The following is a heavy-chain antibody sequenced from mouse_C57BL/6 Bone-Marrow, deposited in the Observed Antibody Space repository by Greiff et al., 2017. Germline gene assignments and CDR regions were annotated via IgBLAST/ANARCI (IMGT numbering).Heavy chain of an antibody. CDR2: IGPETGGT. CDR3: TRSKLVFDY. D-gene: IGHD1-3*01. V-gene: IGHV1-15*01. Sequence: VQLQQSGAELVRPGASVTLSCKASGYTFTDYEMHWVKQTPVHGLEWIGSIGPETGGTAYNQKFKGKAILTADKSSRTAYMELRSLTSEDSAVYYCTRSKLVFDYWGQGTTLTVSS. CDR1: GYTFTDYE. J-gene: IGHJ2*01.